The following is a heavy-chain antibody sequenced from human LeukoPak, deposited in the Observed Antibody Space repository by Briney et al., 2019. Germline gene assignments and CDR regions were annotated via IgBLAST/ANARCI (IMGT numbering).Heavy chain of an antibody. Sequence: KPSETLSLTCTVSGGSMSSYYWSWIRQPAGKGLEWIGRIYTSGSTDYNPSLKSRVTMSADTSKNKFSLKVTSVTAADTAIYYCARGYYDSSGYYTEFANWGQGTLVTVSS. D-gene: IGHD3-22*01. V-gene: IGHV4-4*07. J-gene: IGHJ4*02. CDR3: ARGYYDSSGYYTEFAN. CDR1: GGSMSSYY. CDR2: IYTSGST.